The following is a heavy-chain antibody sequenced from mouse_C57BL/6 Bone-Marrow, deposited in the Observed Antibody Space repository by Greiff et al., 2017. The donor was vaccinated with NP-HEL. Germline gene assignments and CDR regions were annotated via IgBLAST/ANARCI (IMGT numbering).Heavy chain of an antibody. D-gene: IGHD1-1*01. J-gene: IGHJ4*01. Sequence: QVQLQQPGAELVRPGTSVKLSCKASGYTFTSYWMHWVKQRPGQGLEWIGVIDPSDSYPNYNPKLKGTATLTVDTSSSTAYMQLIGLTSEDSAVYHCARGYYGSSYRYYAMDYWGQGTSVTVSS. V-gene: IGHV1-59*01. CDR3: ARGYYGSSYRYYAMDY. CDR1: GYTFTSYW. CDR2: IDPSDSYP.